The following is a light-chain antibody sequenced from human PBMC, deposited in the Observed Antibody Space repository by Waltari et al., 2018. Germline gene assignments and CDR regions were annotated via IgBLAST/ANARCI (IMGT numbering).Light chain of an antibody. J-gene: IGLJ2*01. CDR1: YYDHGNYDL. CDR3: CSYAGENTMI. V-gene: IGLV2-23*01. CDR2: EAT. Sequence: QSALTQPASVSGSPGQSVTISCTGTYYDHGNYDLVPWYQQYPGKAPRLIIYEATSRPSWVSNRFSASKSGNTASLTISGLQTEDEAHYYCCSYAGENTMIFGGGTRLTVL.